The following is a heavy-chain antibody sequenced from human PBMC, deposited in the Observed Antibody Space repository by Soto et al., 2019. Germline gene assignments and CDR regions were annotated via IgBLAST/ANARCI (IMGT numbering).Heavy chain of an antibody. V-gene: IGHV3-23*01. J-gene: IGHJ5*02. Sequence: EVQLLESGGGLVQPGGSLRLSCAASGFTFSSYAMSWVRQAPGKGLEWVSAISGSGGSTYYADSVKGRFTISRDNSKNTLYLQMNSLRAEDTAVYYCAKNLGYCSSTSCYNWFDPWGQGTLVTVSS. CDR3: AKNLGYCSSTSCYNWFDP. CDR1: GFTFSSYA. D-gene: IGHD2-2*01. CDR2: ISGSGGST.